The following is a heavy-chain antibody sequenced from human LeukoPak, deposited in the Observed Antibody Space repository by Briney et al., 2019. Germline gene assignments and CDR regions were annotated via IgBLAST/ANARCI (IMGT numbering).Heavy chain of an antibody. CDR2: TSSDGRSE. J-gene: IGHJ4*02. Sequence: GGSLRLSCVVSGVSLSSHGMHWVRQAPGKGLEWLTFTSSDGRSEYYADSVKGRFTVSRDNSKNTVYLQINSLRVEDTAVYYCARDRGNDYFDSWGQGTLVTVSS. V-gene: IGHV3-33*01. CDR1: GVSLSSHG. CDR3: ARDRGNDYFDS.